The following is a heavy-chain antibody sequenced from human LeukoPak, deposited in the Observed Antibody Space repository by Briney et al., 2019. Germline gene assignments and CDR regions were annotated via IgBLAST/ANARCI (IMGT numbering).Heavy chain of an antibody. CDR2: INWDDQK. J-gene: IGHJ5*02. D-gene: IGHD3-22*01. CDR1: GFSLTTSGVG. V-gene: IGHV2-5*02. CDR3: AHRRDSSGYQYRYWFAP. Sequence: SGPTLVNPTQTLTLTCTFSGFSLTTSGVGVGWIRQTPGKALKWLALINWDDQKIYSPSLQSRLSITKDTSKNQVVLTMTNVDPVDTATYYCAHRRDSSGYQYRYWFAPWGQGTLVTVSS.